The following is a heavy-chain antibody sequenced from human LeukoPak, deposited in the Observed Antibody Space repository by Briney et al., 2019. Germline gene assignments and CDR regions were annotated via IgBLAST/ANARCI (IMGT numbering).Heavy chain of an antibody. D-gene: IGHD3-9*01. Sequence: PSETLSLTCTVSGGSISSYYWSWIRQPPGKGLEWIGYIYYSGSTNYSPSLKSRVTISVDTSKNQFSLKLSSVTAADTAVYYCARGGYFDWLLPFDYWGQGTLVTVSS. CDR2: IYYSGST. CDR1: GGSISSYY. V-gene: IGHV4-59*01. J-gene: IGHJ4*02. CDR3: ARGGYFDWLLPFDY.